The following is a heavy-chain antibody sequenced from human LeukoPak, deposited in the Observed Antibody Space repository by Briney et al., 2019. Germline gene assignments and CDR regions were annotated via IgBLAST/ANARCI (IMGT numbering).Heavy chain of an antibody. CDR3: AKSGSYLGEYHYDY. D-gene: IGHD1-26*01. Sequence: GGSLRLSCAASGFIFSSYAMHWVRQAPGKGLEWVAVISYDGNNKYCADSVKGRFTVSRDNSKNTLFLQMNSLRTEDTAVYYCAKSGSYLGEYHYDYWGQGTLVTVSS. CDR2: ISYDGNNK. CDR1: GFIFSSYA. J-gene: IGHJ4*02. V-gene: IGHV3-30*04.